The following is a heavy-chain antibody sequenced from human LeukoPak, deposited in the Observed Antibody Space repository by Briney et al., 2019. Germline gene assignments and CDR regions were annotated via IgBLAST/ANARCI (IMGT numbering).Heavy chain of an antibody. V-gene: IGHV1-46*01. Sequence: ASVKVSCKASGYTFTTYYLHWVRQAPGQGLEWMGMINPRGGTTIYAQKFQGRVTTTRDTPTSTVYMELSSLRSEDTAVYYCARSISIAGNDYWGQGTLVTVSP. CDR2: INPRGGTT. D-gene: IGHD6-13*01. CDR1: GYTFTTYY. CDR3: ARSISIAGNDY. J-gene: IGHJ4*02.